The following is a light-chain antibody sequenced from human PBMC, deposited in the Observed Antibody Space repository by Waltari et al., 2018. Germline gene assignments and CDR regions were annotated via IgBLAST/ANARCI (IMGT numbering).Light chain of an antibody. CDR3: CSYAGKYTFL. J-gene: IGLJ2*01. Sequence: QSALTQPRSVSGSPGQSVTIPCPGTINDIGPDNYVSWYQHTPDNGPKLIIYDVNRRPSGVPDRFSGSKFGNPASLTISGLQPTDEADYYCCSYAGKYTFLFGGGTKVTVL. CDR1: INDIGPDNY. V-gene: IGLV2-11*01. CDR2: DVN.